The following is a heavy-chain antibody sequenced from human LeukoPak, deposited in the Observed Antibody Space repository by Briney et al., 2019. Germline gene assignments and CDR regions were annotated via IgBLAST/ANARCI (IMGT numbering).Heavy chain of an antibody. Sequence: SETLSLTCAVSGGSISSSAYHWGWIRQPPGKGLEWIGSIYYSGSTYYNPSLKSRVTISADTSKNQLSLKLSSVTAADTAVYYCARLWSTDCSGGSCPHQPNYWGQGTLVTVSS. CDR1: GGSISSSAYH. CDR3: ARLWSTDCSGGSCPHQPNY. V-gene: IGHV4-39*01. CDR2: IYYSGST. J-gene: IGHJ4*02. D-gene: IGHD2-15*01.